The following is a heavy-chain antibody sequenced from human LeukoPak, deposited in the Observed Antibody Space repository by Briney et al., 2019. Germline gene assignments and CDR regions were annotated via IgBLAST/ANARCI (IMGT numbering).Heavy chain of an antibody. CDR3: ARGSIAVAGTESAQNFDY. CDR1: GGPFSGYY. Sequence: SETLSLTCAVYGGPFSGYYWSWIRQPPGKGLEWIGEINHSGSTNCNPSLKSRVTISVDTSKNQFSLKLSSVTAADTAVYYCARGSIAVAGTESAQNFDYWGQGTLVTVSS. D-gene: IGHD6-19*01. V-gene: IGHV4-34*01. J-gene: IGHJ4*02. CDR2: INHSGST.